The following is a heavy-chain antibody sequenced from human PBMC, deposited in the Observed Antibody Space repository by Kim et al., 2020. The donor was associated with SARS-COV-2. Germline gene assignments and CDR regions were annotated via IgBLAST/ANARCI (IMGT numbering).Heavy chain of an antibody. J-gene: IGHJ6*02. V-gene: IGHV3-21*01. CDR1: GFTFSSYS. CDR3: ARGSTVVTPRYYYYGMDV. CDR2: ISSSSSYI. Sequence: GGSLRLSCAASGFTFSSYSMNWVRQAPGKGLEWVSSISSSSSYIYYADSVKGRFTISRDNAKNSLYLQMNSLRAEDTAVYYCARGSTVVTPRYYYYGMDVWGQGTTVTVSS. D-gene: IGHD4-17*01.